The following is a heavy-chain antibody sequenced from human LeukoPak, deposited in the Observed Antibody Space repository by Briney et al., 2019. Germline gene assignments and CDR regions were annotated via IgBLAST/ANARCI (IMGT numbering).Heavy chain of an antibody. CDR3: ARGGQGDGYSADEAFDF. J-gene: IGHJ3*01. Sequence: SQTLSLTCAISGDGVSCNSTAYNWIRQSPSRGLEWLGRTYYRSKWYNDYAVSVKSRIIINPDTSKKQLSLQLNSVTPEDTAVYYCARGGQGDGYSADEAFDFWGQGTMVTVSS. CDR2: TYYRSKWYN. V-gene: IGHV6-1*01. CDR1: GDGVSCNSTA. D-gene: IGHD5-24*01.